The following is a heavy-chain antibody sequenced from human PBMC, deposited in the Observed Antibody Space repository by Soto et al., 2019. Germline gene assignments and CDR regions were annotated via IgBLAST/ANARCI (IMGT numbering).Heavy chain of an antibody. CDR2: INHSGST. D-gene: IGHD3-10*01. CDR1: GGSFSGYY. J-gene: IGHJ6*04. Sequence: SETLSLTCAVYGGSFSGYYWSWIRQPPGKGLEWIGEINHSGSTNYNPSLKSRVTISVDTSKNQFSLKLSSVTAADTAVYYCARGLITMVRGVPMVWGKGTTVTVSS. V-gene: IGHV4-34*01. CDR3: ARGLITMVRGVPMV.